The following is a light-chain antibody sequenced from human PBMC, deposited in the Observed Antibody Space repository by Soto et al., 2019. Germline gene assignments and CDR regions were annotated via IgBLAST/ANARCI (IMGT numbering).Light chain of an antibody. J-gene: IGKJ4*01. V-gene: IGKV3-15*01. CDR2: DTS. Sequence: EVVMRQSPATLSVSPGGGATLSCRSSQGIGDTLAWYQHKPGQTPRLLIYDTSTRATGVPTRFSGSRSGAEFTLTINSLQSEDFAVYYCQPYNNWPLTFGGGTKVDIK. CDR1: QGIGDT. CDR3: QPYNNWPLT.